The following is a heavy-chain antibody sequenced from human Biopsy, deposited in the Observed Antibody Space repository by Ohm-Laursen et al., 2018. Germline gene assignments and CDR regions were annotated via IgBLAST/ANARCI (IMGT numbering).Heavy chain of an antibody. D-gene: IGHD3-22*01. Sequence: SVKVSCKASGYTFTSYYLHWVRQAPGQGLEWMGRINPNNDNTAYAQKFQGRITMTKDTSTSTVYMDLSRLTFDDSAVYYCARGPRGLVVITTTALYFDYWGQGNLVTVSS. CDR1: GYTFTSYY. CDR3: ARGPRGLVVITTTALYFDY. V-gene: IGHV1-46*01. J-gene: IGHJ4*02. CDR2: INPNNDNT.